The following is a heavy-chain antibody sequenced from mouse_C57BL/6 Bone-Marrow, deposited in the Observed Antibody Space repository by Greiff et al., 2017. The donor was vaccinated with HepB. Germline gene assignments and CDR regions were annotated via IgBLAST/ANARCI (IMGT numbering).Heavy chain of an antibody. J-gene: IGHJ2*01. Sequence: VQGVESGPGLVAPSQSLSITCTVSGFSLTSYAISWVRQPPGKGLEWLGVIWTGGGTNYNSALKSRLSISKDNSKSQVFLKMNSLQTDDTARYYCARLDSCITTVVENYFDYWGQGTTLTVSS. V-gene: IGHV2-9-1*01. CDR3: ARLDSCITTVVENYFDY. D-gene: IGHD1-1*01. CDR1: GFSLTSYA. CDR2: IWTGGGT.